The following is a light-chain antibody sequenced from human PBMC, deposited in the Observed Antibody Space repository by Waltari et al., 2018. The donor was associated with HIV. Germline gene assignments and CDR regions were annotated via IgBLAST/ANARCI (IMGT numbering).Light chain of an antibody. CDR1: PSLSSY. V-gene: IGKV3-11*01. Sequence: IVLTQSPATLSLSPGERATLYCRASPSLSSYLAWYQQRPGQAPRLLIFDASNRATGVPARFSGSGSGTDFTLTISSLEPEDFAVYYCQQRSNWPPNTFGQGTRLDIK. CDR3: QQRSNWPPNT. J-gene: IGKJ5*01. CDR2: DAS.